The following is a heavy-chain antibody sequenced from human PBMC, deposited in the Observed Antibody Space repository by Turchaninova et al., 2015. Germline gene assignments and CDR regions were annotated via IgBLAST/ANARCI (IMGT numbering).Heavy chain of an antibody. J-gene: IGHJ4*02. CDR1: GFKIRSYD. CDR3: ARDGGSSTPFDV. D-gene: IGHD2-2*01. V-gene: IGHV3-74*01. CDR2: IPMDETNT. Sequence: EVTLVGSAGICLTHVRLLRLPCAESGFKIRSYDRPWGRKAAGKGLGWFSRIPMDETNTAYADSVRGRFTISRDNMRNTVFLQMHNLRVDDTAVYYCARDGGSSTPFDVWGQGSLVTVSS.